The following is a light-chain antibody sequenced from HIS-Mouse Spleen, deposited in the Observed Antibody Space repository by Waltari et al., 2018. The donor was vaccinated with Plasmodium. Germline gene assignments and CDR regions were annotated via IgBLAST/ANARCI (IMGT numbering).Light chain of an antibody. J-gene: IGKJ4*01. V-gene: IGKV1-13*02. CDR3: LQFNSYART. CDR1: QGISTA. Sequence: IQLTQSPSSLSASVGDRVTITCRASQGISTALAWYQQKPGKARNLLIYDATSLESGVLSRFRGSGSGSDFTGTSSILQSEDVATYYCLQFNSYARTFGGGTKVEIK. CDR2: DAT.